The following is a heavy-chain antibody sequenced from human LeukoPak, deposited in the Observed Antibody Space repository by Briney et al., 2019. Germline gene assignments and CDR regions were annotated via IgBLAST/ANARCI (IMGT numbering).Heavy chain of an antibody. CDR3: ATVPRGYSSGWSQYFDY. J-gene: IGHJ4*02. V-gene: IGHV1-24*01. Sequence: GASVKVSCKVSGYTLTELSMHWVRQAPGKGLEWMGGFDPEDSETIYAQKFQGRVTMTEDTSTDTAYMELSSLRSEDTAVYYCATVPRGYSSGWSQYFDYWGQGTLVTVSS. CDR2: FDPEDSET. D-gene: IGHD6-19*01. CDR1: GYTLTELS.